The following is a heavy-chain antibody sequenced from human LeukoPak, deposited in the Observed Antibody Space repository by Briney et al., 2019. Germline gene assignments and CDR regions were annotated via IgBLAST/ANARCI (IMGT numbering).Heavy chain of an antibody. V-gene: IGHV3-33*06. CDR1: GFAFSSYG. CDR2: IWYDGSNK. Sequence: PGGSLRLSCAASGFAFSSYGMHWVRQAPGKGLEWVAVIWYDGSNKYYADSVKGRFTISRDNSKNTLYLQMNSLRAEDTAVYYCAKDGVYCSGGSCYAAVDWYFDLWGRGTLVTVSS. CDR3: AKDGVYCSGGSCYAAVDWYFDL. D-gene: IGHD2-15*01. J-gene: IGHJ2*01.